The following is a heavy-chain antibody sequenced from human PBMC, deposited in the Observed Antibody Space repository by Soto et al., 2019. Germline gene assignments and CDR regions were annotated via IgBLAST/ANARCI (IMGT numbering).Heavy chain of an antibody. Sequence: GASVKVSCKASGGTFSSYTISWVRQAPGQGLEWMGRIIPILGIANYAQKFQGRVTITADKSTSTAYMELSSLRSEDTAVYYCASSNYYDSSGYYYGDYWGQGTLVTVSS. D-gene: IGHD3-22*01. CDR3: ASSNYYDSSGYYYGDY. J-gene: IGHJ4*02. CDR1: GGTFSSYT. V-gene: IGHV1-69*02. CDR2: IIPILGIA.